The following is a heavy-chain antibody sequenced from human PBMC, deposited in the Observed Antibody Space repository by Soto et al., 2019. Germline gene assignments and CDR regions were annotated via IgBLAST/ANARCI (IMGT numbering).Heavy chain of an antibody. CDR1: GFTFSNYD. CDR2: ITTAGDT. J-gene: IGHJ6*02. Sequence: GGSLRLSCAASGFTFSNYDMHWVRKFTGKGLEWVSGITTAGDTYYPGSVKGRFTISREKAKNSLYLQMNSLSAGDTAVYYCARELHGGSYGMDVWGQGTTVTVSS. CDR3: ARELHGGSYGMDV. V-gene: IGHV3-13*01.